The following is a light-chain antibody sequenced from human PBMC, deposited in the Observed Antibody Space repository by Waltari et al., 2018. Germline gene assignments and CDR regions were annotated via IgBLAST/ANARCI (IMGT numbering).Light chain of an antibody. CDR1: SSDVRGSHS. Sequence: QSALTQPASVSGSPGQSITISCTGTSSDVRGSHSVSWSQQHPGKAPKLMIYEVSNRPSGVSNRFSGSKSGNTASLTISGLQAEDESDYYCSSYTSSSTLVFGGGTKLTVL. J-gene: IGLJ3*02. V-gene: IGLV2-14*01. CDR3: SSYTSSSTLV. CDR2: EVS.